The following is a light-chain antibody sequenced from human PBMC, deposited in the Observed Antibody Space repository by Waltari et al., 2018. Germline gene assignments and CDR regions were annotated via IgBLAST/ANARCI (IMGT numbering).Light chain of an antibody. CDR1: QSISSY. V-gene: IGKV1-39*01. CDR2: AAS. CDR3: QQSYSTPPT. Sequence: DIQMTQSPSSLSASVGDRVTITCRASQSISSYLNWYQQKPGKAPKLLSYAASSLQSGVPSRFRGSGSGTECTLTISSLQPEDFATYYCQQSYSTPPTFGQGTKLEIK. J-gene: IGKJ2*01.